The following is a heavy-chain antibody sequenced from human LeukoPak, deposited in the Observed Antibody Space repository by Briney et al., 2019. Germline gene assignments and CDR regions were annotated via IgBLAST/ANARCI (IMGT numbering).Heavy chain of an antibody. CDR3: ARGDGAWWFDP. CDR2: IYHSGST. Sequence: QVQLQESGPGLVKPSQSLSLTCTVSGGSISSGGYYWSWIRQHPGKGLEWIGYIYHSGSTYYNPSLKSRVTISVDRSKNQFSLKLSSVTAADTAVYYCARGDGAWWFDPWGQGTLVTVSS. CDR1: GGSISSGGYY. J-gene: IGHJ5*02. D-gene: IGHD4-17*01. V-gene: IGHV4-31*03.